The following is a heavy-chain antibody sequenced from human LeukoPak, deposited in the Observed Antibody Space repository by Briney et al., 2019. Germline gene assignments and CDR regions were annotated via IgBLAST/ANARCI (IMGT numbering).Heavy chain of an antibody. CDR1: GYNFISYD. J-gene: IGHJ4*02. CDR3: AREKSRYKYGYNY. D-gene: IGHD5-18*01. CDR2: ISAYNGNT. V-gene: IGHV1-18*01. Sequence: ASVKVSCKASGYNFISYDINWVRQAPGQGLEWMGWISAYNGNTNYAQKLQGRVTMTTDTSTSTAYMELRSLRSDDTTVYYCAREKSRYKYGYNYWGQGTLVTVFS.